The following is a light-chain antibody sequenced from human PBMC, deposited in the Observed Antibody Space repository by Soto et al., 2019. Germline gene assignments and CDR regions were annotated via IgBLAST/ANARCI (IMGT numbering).Light chain of an antibody. J-gene: IGKJ1*01. Sequence: EIVLTQTPGTLSSSPGERATLSCRASQSVSSSYLAWYRQKPGQAPSLLIYAASRRATGIPDRFSGSGSGTDFTLTISRMEPEDFAVYYCQQYGSSSWTFGQGTKVEFK. CDR1: QSVSSSY. CDR2: AAS. V-gene: IGKV3-20*01. CDR3: QQYGSSSWT.